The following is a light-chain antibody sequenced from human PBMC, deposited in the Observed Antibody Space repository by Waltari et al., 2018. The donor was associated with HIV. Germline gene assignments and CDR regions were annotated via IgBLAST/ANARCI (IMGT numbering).Light chain of an antibody. Sequence: EIVLTQSPGTLSLSTGERGTLSCRASQSVSSPYLAWYQQKPGQAPRLLIYAASSRASGIPDRFGGSGSGTDFTLTISRLEPEDVAVYYCQQYGSSPQTFGQGTKVEIK. CDR2: AAS. J-gene: IGKJ1*01. CDR1: QSVSSPY. CDR3: QQYGSSPQT. V-gene: IGKV3-20*01.